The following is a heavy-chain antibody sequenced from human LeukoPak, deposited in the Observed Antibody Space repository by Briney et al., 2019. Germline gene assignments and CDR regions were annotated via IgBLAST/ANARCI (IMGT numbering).Heavy chain of an antibody. D-gene: IGHD2-2*01. Sequence: GESLKISCKGSGYSFTSYWIGWVRQMPGEGLEWMGIIYPGDSDTRYSPSFQGQVTISADKSISTAYLQWSSLKASDTAMYYCARHGPDCSSTSCYSYYYYYGMDVWGQGTTVTVSS. V-gene: IGHV5-51*01. J-gene: IGHJ6*02. CDR3: ARHGPDCSSTSCYSYYYYYGMDV. CDR1: GYSFTSYW. CDR2: IYPGDSDT.